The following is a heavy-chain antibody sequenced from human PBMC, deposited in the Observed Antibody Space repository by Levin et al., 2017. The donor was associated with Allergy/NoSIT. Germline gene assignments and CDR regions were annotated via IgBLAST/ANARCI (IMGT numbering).Heavy chain of an antibody. D-gene: IGHD5-12*01. CDR2: IYVTGST. CDR1: GDSISRGFYY. Sequence: SETLSLTCSVSGDSISRGFYYWSWIRQPAGEGLEWIGRIYVTGSTTYSPSLKSRVTISLDRSKDQVSLKINSVTAANTAVYYCARDLGGFSGYKPYCYVDVWGKGTTVTVAS. V-gene: IGHV4-61*02. J-gene: IGHJ6*03. CDR3: ARDLGGFSGYKPYCYVDV.